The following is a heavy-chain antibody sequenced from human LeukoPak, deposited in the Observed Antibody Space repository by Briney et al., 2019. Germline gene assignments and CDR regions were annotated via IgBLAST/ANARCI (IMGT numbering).Heavy chain of an antibody. CDR2: IYYSGST. D-gene: IGHD6-13*01. J-gene: IGHJ4*02. CDR1: GGSISSSSYY. Sequence: SETLSLTCTVSGGSISSSSYYWGWIRQPPGKGLEWIGSIYYSGSTYYNPSLKSRVTISVDTSKNQFSLKLSSVTAADTAVYYCASLSGIAAAGHYFDYWGQGTLVTVSS. V-gene: IGHV4-39*07. CDR3: ASLSGIAAAGHYFDY.